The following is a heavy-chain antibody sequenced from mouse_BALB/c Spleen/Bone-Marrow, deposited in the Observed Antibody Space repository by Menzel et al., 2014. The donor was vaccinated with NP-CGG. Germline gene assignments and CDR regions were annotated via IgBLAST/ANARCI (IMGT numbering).Heavy chain of an antibody. J-gene: IGHJ4*01. CDR2: IDPANGNT. CDR3: ARYYYAMDY. CDR1: GFNIKDTH. V-gene: IGHV14-3*02. Sequence: EVQLQESGAELVKPGASVKLSCTASGFNIKDTHMHWVKQRPEQGLEWIGRIDPANGNTKYDPKFQGKATITGDTSSNTAYLQLSSLTSEDTAVYYCARYYYAMDYWGQGTSVTVPS.